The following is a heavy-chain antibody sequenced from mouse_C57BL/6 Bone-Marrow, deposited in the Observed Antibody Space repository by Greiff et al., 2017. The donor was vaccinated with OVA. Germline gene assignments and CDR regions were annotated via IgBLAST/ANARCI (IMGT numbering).Heavy chain of an antibody. CDR1: GYTFTSYW. V-gene: IGHV1-55*01. CDR2: IYPGSGST. CDR3: EREGAQAPFAY. D-gene: IGHD3-2*02. J-gene: IGHJ3*01. Sequence: QVQLQQPGAELVKPGASVKMSCKASGYTFTSYWITWVKQRPGQGLEWIGDIYPGSGSTNYNEKFKRKATLNVDTSSSTAYMQHSSLTSEDSAVYCCEREGAQAPFAYWGQGTLVTVSA.